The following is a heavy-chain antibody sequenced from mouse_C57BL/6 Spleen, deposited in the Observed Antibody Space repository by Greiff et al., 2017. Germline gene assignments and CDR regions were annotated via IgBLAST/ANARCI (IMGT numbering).Heavy chain of an antibody. V-gene: IGHV1-72*01. CDR2: IDPNSGGT. Sequence: QVQLQQPGAELVKPGASVKMSCKASGYTFTSYWMHWVKQRPGRGLEWIGRIDPNSGGTKYNEKFKGKATLTVDKPSCTAYMQLSSLTSEDSAVYDCARDGQLCERWFGYWGQGTLVTVSA. CDR3: ARDGQLCERWFGY. J-gene: IGHJ3*01. D-gene: IGHD3-2*01. CDR1: GYTFTSYW.